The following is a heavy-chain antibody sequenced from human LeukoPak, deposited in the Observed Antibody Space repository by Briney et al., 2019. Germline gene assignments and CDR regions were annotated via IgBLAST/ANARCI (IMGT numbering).Heavy chain of an antibody. CDR1: GYTFTSYH. V-gene: IGHV1-46*01. CDR2: INPSGGTT. D-gene: IGHD2-8*01. J-gene: IGHJ4*02. CDR3: ARNDAGRYCTNGVCPFDY. Sequence: ASVKVSCKASGYTFTSYHMHWVRQAPGQGLEWMGIINPSGGTTSYAQKFQGRVTMTRDMSTSTVYMELSSLRSEDTAVYYCARNDAGRYCTNGVCPFDYWGQGTLVTVSS.